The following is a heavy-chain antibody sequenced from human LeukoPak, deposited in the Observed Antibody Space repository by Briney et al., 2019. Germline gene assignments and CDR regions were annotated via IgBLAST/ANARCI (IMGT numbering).Heavy chain of an antibody. D-gene: IGHD6-19*01. CDR1: GYTFSSYY. CDR3: ARDLNGYSSGWFDY. CDR2: INPSGTST. J-gene: IGHJ4*02. V-gene: IGHV1-46*01. Sequence: ASVKVSRKESGYTFSSYYMHWVRQAPGQGLEWMGIINPSGTSTSYAQKFQGRVSMTRDTSTSTVYMELSSLRSEDTAVYYCARDLNGYSSGWFDYWGQGTLVTVSS.